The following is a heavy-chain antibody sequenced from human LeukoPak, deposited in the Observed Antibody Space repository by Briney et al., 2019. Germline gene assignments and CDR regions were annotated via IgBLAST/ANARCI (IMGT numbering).Heavy chain of an antibody. D-gene: IGHD1-1*01. Sequence: ASVKVSCKASGYTFTSYGISWVRQAPGQGLEWMGWISAYNGNTNYAQKLQGRVTMTTDTSTSTAYMELSSLRSEDTAVYYCARDPYNWNEGVYYYYMDVWGKGTTVTVSS. V-gene: IGHV1-18*01. J-gene: IGHJ6*03. CDR3: ARDPYNWNEGVYYYYMDV. CDR1: GYTFTSYG. CDR2: ISAYNGNT.